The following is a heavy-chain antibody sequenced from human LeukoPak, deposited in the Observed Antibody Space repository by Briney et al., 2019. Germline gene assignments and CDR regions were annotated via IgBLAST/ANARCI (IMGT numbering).Heavy chain of an antibody. CDR1: GFTFSNYA. Sequence: GRPLRLSCAASGFTFSNYAMNWVRQAPGKGLEWVALISYDGANKYYADSVEGRFTISRDNPKNTLYLQMNSLTPEDTAVYYCAKDPGGYCSGGSCYDGTAFDIWGQGTMVTVSS. D-gene: IGHD2-15*01. CDR3: AKDPGGYCSGGSCYDGTAFDI. V-gene: IGHV3-30-3*01. J-gene: IGHJ3*02. CDR2: ISYDGANK.